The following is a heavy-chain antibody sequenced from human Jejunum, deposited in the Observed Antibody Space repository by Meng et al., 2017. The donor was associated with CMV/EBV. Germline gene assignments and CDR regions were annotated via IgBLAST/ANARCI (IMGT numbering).Heavy chain of an antibody. CDR3: ARADQGTWFSYYNGMDV. J-gene: IGHJ6*02. Sequence: TFTGNYINWVREGPGRGLEWMGWINPKSGGKKFAQKFKGRVNMTRDTSISTVYMEMGSLTSDDTAVFYCARADQGTWFSYYNGMDVWGQGTTVTVSS. D-gene: IGHD3-10*01. CDR1: TFTGNY. CDR2: INPKSGGK. V-gene: IGHV1-2*02.